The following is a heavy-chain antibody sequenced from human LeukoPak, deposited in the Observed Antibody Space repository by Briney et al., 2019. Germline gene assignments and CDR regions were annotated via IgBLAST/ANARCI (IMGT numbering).Heavy chain of an antibody. CDR1: GCTFTGYC. CDR2: INPNSGGT. J-gene: IGHJ3*02. V-gene: IGHV1-2*02. Sequence: ASVKVSCKASGCTFTGYCMHWVRQAPGQGLEWMGWINPNSGGTNYARKFQGRVTMTRDTSISTAYMELSRLRSDDTAVYYCAVPMTSESAFDIWGQGTMVTVSS. CDR3: AVPMTSESAFDI.